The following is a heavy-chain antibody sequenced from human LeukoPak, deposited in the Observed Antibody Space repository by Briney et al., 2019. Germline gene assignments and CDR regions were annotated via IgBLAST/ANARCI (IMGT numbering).Heavy chain of an antibody. CDR3: AARAGDGYDTMEGYFDY. J-gene: IGHJ4*02. D-gene: IGHD5-12*01. V-gene: IGHV4-59*01. Sequence: KPSETLSLTCTVSGGSISSYYWSWIRQPPGKGLEWIGYIYYSGSTNYNPSLKSRVTISVDTSKNQFSLKLSSVTAADTAVYYCAARAGDGYDTMEGYFDYRGQGTLVTVSS. CDR1: GGSISSYY. CDR2: IYYSGST.